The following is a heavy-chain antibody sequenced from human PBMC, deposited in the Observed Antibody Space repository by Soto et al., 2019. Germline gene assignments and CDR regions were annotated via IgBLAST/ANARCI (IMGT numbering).Heavy chain of an antibody. CDR1: EFTFSTYA. Sequence: EVQLLESGGGLVQPGGSLRLSCAASEFTFSTYAMSWVCQAPGKGLEWVSAISGSGDTTYYADSVKGRFTISRDTSKNTLFLQMNSLRAEDTALYYCAKSYSSNWYDYFDYWGQGTLVTVSS. D-gene: IGHD6-13*01. J-gene: IGHJ4*02. CDR2: ISGSGDTT. V-gene: IGHV3-23*01. CDR3: AKSYSSNWYDYFDY.